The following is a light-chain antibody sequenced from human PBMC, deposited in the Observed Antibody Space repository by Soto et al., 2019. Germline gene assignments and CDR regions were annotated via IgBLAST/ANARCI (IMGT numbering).Light chain of an antibody. CDR3: QQRAGWPPT. CDR2: DAS. V-gene: IGKV3-11*01. CDR1: QSLSSY. Sequence: EIELTQSPATVSLSPGERATLSCWASQSLSSYLAWYQQKPGQAPRLLIYDASNRANGIPARFTGSGSGTDVTLTISSLEPEDFAVYFCQQRAGWPPTFGGGTKVEIK. J-gene: IGKJ4*01.